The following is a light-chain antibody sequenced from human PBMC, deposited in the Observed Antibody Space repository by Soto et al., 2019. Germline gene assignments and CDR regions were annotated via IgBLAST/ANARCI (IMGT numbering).Light chain of an antibody. CDR1: QSLLHSDGETY. CDR2: KIS. V-gene: IGKV2-24*01. CDR3: MQAAKHPPYT. J-gene: IGKJ2*01. Sequence: DIVLTQTPLSSPVTLGQPASISCRSSQSLLHSDGETYLSWLQQRPGQPPRLLIYKISNRFSGVPDRFIGNGAGTDFTLKISMVEAEDVGIYYFMQAAKHPPYTFGQGTKLEIK.